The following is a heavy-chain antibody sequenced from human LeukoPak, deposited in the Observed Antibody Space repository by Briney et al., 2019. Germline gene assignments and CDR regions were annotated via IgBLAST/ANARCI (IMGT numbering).Heavy chain of an antibody. CDR2: ISYDGSNK. D-gene: IGHD3-22*01. J-gene: IGHJ4*02. CDR3: AGDRITMIVN. Sequence: GRSLRLSCAASGFTFSRYAMHWVRQAPGKGLEWVAVISYDGSNKYYADSVKGRFTISRDNAKNTLYLQMNSLRAEDTAVYYCAGDRITMIVNWGQGTLVTVSS. CDR1: GFTFSRYA. V-gene: IGHV3-30-3*01.